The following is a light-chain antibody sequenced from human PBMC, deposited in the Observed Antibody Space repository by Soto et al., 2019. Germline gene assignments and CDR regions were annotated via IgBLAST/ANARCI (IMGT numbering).Light chain of an antibody. CDR2: DAS. Sequence: EIVLTQSPGTLSLSPGERATLSCRASQSVSSSYLAWYQQKPGQAPRLLIYDASSRATGIPDRFSGSGSGTDFTLTISRLAPEDFAVYYCQQYGSSPFTFGGGTKVEIK. CDR3: QQYGSSPFT. CDR1: QSVSSSY. V-gene: IGKV3-20*01. J-gene: IGKJ4*01.